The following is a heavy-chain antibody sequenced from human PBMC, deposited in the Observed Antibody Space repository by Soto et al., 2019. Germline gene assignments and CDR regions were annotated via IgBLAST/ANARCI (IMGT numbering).Heavy chain of an antibody. J-gene: IGHJ6*03. CDR3: ARPQIDYCNYPYYYYYLDV. V-gene: IGHV4-59*08. D-gene: IGHD4-4*01. CDR1: GGSISSYY. CDR2: IYYSGST. Sequence: PSETLSLTCTVSGGSISSYYWSWIRQPPGKGLEWIGYIYYSGSTNYNPSLKSRVTISVDTSKNQFSLKLSSVTAADTAVYYCARPQIDYCNYPYYYYYLDVWGKGTTVTVSS.